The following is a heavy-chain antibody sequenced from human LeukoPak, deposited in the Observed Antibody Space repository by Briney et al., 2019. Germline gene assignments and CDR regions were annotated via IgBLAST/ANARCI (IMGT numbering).Heavy chain of an antibody. CDR2: ISAYNGNA. Sequence: GASVKVSCKASGYTFTSYGISWVRQAPGQGLEWMGWISAYNGNANYAQKLQGRVTMTTDTSTSTAYMELRSLRSDDTAVYYCARDLRYGSGSYYAMPLDYWGQGTLVTVSS. CDR1: GYTFTSYG. D-gene: IGHD3-10*01. J-gene: IGHJ4*02. CDR3: ARDLRYGSGSYYAMPLDY. V-gene: IGHV1-18*01.